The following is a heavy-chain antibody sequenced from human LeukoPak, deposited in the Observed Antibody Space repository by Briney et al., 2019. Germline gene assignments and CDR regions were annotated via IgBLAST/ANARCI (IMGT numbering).Heavy chain of an antibody. CDR2: IYYSGST. CDR3: ARVVDSSSWYVREAYYYYYMDV. V-gene: IGHV4-59*01. Sequence: SETLSLTCTVSSGSISSYYWSWIRQPPGKGLEWIGYIYYSGSTNYNPSLKSRVTISVDTSKNQFSLKLSSVTAADTAVYYCARVVDSSSWYVREAYYYYYMDVWGKGTTVTVSS. J-gene: IGHJ6*03. CDR1: SGSISSYY. D-gene: IGHD6-13*01.